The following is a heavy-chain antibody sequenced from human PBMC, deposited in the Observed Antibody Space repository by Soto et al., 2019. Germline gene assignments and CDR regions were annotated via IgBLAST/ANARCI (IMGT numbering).Heavy chain of an antibody. D-gene: IGHD4-17*01. CDR3: AKARVDYGDYSAAEYFQH. CDR1: GFTFSSYA. V-gene: IGHV3-23*01. CDR2: ISGSGGST. Sequence: GGSLRLSCAASGFTFSSYAMSWVRQAPGKGLEWVSAISGSGGSTYYADSVKGRFTISRDNSKNTLYLQMNSLRAEDTAVYYCAKARVDYGDYSAAEYFQHRGQGTLVTVSS. J-gene: IGHJ1*01.